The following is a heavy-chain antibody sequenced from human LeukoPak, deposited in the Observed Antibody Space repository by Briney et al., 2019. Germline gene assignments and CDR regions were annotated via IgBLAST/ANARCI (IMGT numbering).Heavy chain of an antibody. CDR3: ARDLPRIAVAASGH. CDR2: INAGNGNT. J-gene: IGHJ4*02. D-gene: IGHD6-19*01. Sequence: ASVKVSCKASGYTFTSYAMHWVRQAPGQRLEWMGWINAGNGNTKYSQEFQGRVTITRDTSASTAYMELSSLRSDDTAVYYCARDLPRIAVAASGHWGQGTLVTVSS. CDR1: GYTFTSYA. V-gene: IGHV1-3*01.